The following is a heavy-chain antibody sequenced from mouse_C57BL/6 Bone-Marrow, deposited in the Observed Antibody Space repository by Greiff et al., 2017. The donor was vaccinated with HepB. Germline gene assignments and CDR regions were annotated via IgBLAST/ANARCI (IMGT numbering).Heavy chain of an antibody. CDR3: ANSSYWYFDV. D-gene: IGHD1-1*01. Sequence: EVQLQQSGPELVKPGASVKISCKASGYTFTDYYMNWVKQSHGKSLEWIGDINPNNGGTSYNQKLKGKATLTVDKSSSTAYMELRSLTSEDSAVYYCANSSYWYFDVWGTGTTVTVSS. V-gene: IGHV1-26*01. CDR2: INPNNGGT. CDR1: GYTFTDYY. J-gene: IGHJ1*03.